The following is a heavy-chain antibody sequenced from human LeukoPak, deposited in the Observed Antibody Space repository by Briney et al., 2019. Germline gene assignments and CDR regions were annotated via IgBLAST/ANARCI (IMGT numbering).Heavy chain of an antibody. CDR1: GGTFSCYG. D-gene: IGHD3-22*01. CDR3: ASLPDKYYDSSGYYDG. Sequence: GSSVKVSCKASGGTFSCYGISWVRQAPGQGLEWMGGIIPIFGTANYAQKFQGRVTITADESTSTAYMELSSLRSEDTAVYYCASLPDKYYDSSGYYDGWGQGTLVTVSS. J-gene: IGHJ4*02. CDR2: IIPIFGTA. V-gene: IGHV1-69*01.